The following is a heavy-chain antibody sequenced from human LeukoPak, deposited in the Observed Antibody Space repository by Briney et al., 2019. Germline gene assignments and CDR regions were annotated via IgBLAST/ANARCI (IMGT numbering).Heavy chain of an antibody. J-gene: IGHJ6*02. V-gene: IGHV3-21*01. CDR3: ARVWADCSSTSCYYYYGMDV. CDR1: GFTFSSYS. Sequence: GGSLRLSCAASGFTFSSYSMNWVRQAPGKGLEWVSSISSSSSYIYYADSVKGRFTISRDKAKNSLYLQMNSLRAEDTAVYYCARVWADCSSTSCYYYYGMDVWGQGTTVTVSS. D-gene: IGHD2-2*01. CDR2: ISSSSSYI.